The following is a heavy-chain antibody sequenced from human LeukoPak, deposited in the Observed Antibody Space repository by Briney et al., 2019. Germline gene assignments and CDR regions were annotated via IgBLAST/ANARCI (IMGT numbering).Heavy chain of an antibody. Sequence: PSETLSLTCTVSGGSISSGSYYWNWIRQPAGKGLEWIGRIYTSGSTNYNPSLKSRVTISVDTSKNQFSLKLSSVTAADTAVYYCARGGSSWYYFDYWGQGTLVTVSS. CDR1: GGSISSGSYY. D-gene: IGHD6-13*01. CDR3: ARGGSSWYYFDY. V-gene: IGHV4-61*02. J-gene: IGHJ4*02. CDR2: IYTSGST.